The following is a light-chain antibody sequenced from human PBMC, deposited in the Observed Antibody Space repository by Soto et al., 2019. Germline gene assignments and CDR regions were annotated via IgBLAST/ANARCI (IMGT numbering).Light chain of an antibody. Sequence: EIVMTQSPATLSVSPGERATLSCRASQSVSSNLAWYQKKPGQAPGLLIYGASTRATGIPTRFSGSGSGTEFTLTISSLQSEDFAVYYCQQYNNWWTFGQGTRVEIK. J-gene: IGKJ1*01. CDR3: QQYNNWWT. CDR1: QSVSSN. CDR2: GAS. V-gene: IGKV3-15*01.